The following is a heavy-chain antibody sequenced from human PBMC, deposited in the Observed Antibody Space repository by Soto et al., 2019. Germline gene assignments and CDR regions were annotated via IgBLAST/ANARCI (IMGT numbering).Heavy chain of an antibody. Sequence: ASVKVSCKASGYTFTSYGISWVRQAPGQGLEWMGWISAYNGNTNYAQKLQGRVTMTTDTSTSTAYMELRSLRSDDTAVYYCARQQRQADYDFWSASYYYGMDVWGQGTTVTVSS. V-gene: IGHV1-18*01. D-gene: IGHD3-3*01. J-gene: IGHJ6*02. CDR1: GYTFTSYG. CDR3: ARQQRQADYDFWSASYYYGMDV. CDR2: ISAYNGNT.